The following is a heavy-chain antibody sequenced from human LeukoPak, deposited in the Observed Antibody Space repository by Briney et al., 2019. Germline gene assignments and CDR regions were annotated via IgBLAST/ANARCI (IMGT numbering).Heavy chain of an antibody. D-gene: IGHD3-3*01. Sequence: SETLSLTCTVSGGSISSGSYYWSWIRQPAGKGLEWIGRIYTSGSTNYNPSLKSRVTISVDTSKNQFSLKLSSVTAADTAVYYCARDSITIFGSFKGAFDIWGQGTMVTVSS. J-gene: IGHJ3*02. CDR2: IYTSGST. CDR3: ARDSITIFGSFKGAFDI. CDR1: GGSISSGSYY. V-gene: IGHV4-61*02.